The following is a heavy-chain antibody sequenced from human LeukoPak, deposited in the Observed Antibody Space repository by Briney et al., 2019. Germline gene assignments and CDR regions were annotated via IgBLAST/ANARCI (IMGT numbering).Heavy chain of an antibody. CDR2: IWYDGSNK. Sequence: GGSLRLSCAASGFTFSSYGMHWVRQAPGKGLEWVAVIWYDGSNKYYADSVKGRFTISRDNSKNTLYLQMNSLRAEDTAVYYCARDHGVVTAKVFDYWGQGTLVTVSS. D-gene: IGHD2-21*02. J-gene: IGHJ4*02. CDR3: ARDHGVVTAKVFDY. CDR1: GFTFSSYG. V-gene: IGHV3-33*01.